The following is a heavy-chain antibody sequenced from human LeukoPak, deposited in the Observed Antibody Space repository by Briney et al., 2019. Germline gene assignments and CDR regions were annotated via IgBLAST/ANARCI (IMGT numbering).Heavy chain of an antibody. J-gene: IGHJ2*01. Sequence: KASETLSLTCTVSGGSISSGGYYWSWIRQHPGKGLEWIGYIYYSGSTYYNPSLKSRVTISVDTSKNQFSLKLSSVTAADTAVYYCARVYSSRWYFDLWGRGTLVTVSS. D-gene: IGHD6-13*01. V-gene: IGHV4-31*03. CDR2: IYYSGST. CDR3: ARVYSSRWYFDL. CDR1: GGSISSGGYY.